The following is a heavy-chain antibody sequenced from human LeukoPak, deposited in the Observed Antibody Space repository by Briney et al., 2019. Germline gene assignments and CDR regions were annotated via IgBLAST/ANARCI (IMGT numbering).Heavy chain of an antibody. CDR2: INHSGST. Sequence: SETLSLTCAVYGGSFSGYCWSWIRQPPGNGLAWIGEINHSGSTNYNPSLKSRVTISADTSKNQFSLKLSSVTAADTAVYYCATTTGYSSGWYIWYWGQGTLVTVSS. J-gene: IGHJ4*02. CDR3: ATTTGYSSGWYIWY. CDR1: GGSFSGYC. D-gene: IGHD6-19*01. V-gene: IGHV4-34*01.